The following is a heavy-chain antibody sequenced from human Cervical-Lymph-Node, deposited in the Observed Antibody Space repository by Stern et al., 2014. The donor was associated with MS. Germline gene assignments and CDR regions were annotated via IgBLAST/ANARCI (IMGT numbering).Heavy chain of an antibody. CDR1: GFTFRDYH. V-gene: IGHV3-11*01. CDR2: ISSSGNTI. CDR3: ARVGSGYSVDF. D-gene: IGHD3-22*01. Sequence: VQLVESGGGLVKPGGSLRLSCAVSGFTFRDYHLTLIRPGPGKGLAGVSDISSSGNTIYYADSVKGRFTFSRDNAKNSLYLQMNSLRAEDTAVYYCARVGSGYSVDFWGQGTLVTVSS. J-gene: IGHJ4*02.